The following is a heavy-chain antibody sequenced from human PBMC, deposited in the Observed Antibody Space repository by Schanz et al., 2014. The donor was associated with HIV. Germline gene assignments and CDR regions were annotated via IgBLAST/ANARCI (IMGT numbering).Heavy chain of an antibody. CDR2: INPKRGDT. J-gene: IGHJ6*02. D-gene: IGHD6-6*01. Sequence: QVQLVQSGAEVKKPGASVKVSCKASGYSFIDYFMHWVRQAPGQGLEWMGWINPKRGDTRFARKFQGRVTMTRDTSISTAYMELSSLRYDDTAVYYCAREPSFSGLDVWGQGTTVIVSS. CDR1: GYSFIDYF. CDR3: AREPSFSGLDV. V-gene: IGHV1-2*02.